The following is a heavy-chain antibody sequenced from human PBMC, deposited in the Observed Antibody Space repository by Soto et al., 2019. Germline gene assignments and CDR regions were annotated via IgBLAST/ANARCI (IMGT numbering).Heavy chain of an antibody. J-gene: IGHJ4*02. CDR3: ARRPENFWSGYPEAFDY. CDR2: INTAGSTK. V-gene: IGHV3-48*03. Sequence: GGSLRLSCAASGFTFSNFEMHWVRQAPGKGLEWVSYINTAGSTKYYAESVKGRFTISRDNARNSLFLQMNSLRAEDTAVYYCARRPENFWSGYPEAFDYWGPGTLVTVSS. CDR1: GFTFSNFE. D-gene: IGHD3-3*01.